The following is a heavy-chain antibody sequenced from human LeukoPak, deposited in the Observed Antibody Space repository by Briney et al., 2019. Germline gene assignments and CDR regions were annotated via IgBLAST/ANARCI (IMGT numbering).Heavy chain of an antibody. J-gene: IGHJ4*02. CDR2: ISWNSGSI. V-gene: IGHV3-9*01. D-gene: IGHD6-13*01. Sequence: GGSLRLSRAASGFTFDDYAMHWVRQAPGKGLEWVSGISWNSGSIGYADSVKGRFTISRDNAKNSLYLQMNSLRAEDTALYYCAKDIFGQQLVAFDYWGQGTLVTVSS. CDR3: AKDIFGQQLVAFDY. CDR1: GFTFDDYA.